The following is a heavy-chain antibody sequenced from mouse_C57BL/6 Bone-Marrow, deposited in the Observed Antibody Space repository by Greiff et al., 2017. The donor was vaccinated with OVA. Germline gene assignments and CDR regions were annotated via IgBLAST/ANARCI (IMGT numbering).Heavy chain of an antibody. V-gene: IGHV5-17*01. Sequence: EVKLMESGGGLVKPGGSLKLSCAASGFTFSDYGMHWVRQAPEKGLEWVAYISSGSSTIYYADTVKGRFTISRDNAKNTLFLQMTRLRSEDTAMYYCARPLASSGYWFAYWGQGTLVTVSA. CDR1: GFTFSDYG. J-gene: IGHJ3*01. D-gene: IGHD3-2*02. CDR3: ARPLASSGYWFAY. CDR2: ISSGSSTI.